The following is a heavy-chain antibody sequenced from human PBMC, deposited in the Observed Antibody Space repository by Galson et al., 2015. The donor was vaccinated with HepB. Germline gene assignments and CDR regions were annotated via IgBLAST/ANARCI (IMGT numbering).Heavy chain of an antibody. J-gene: IGHJ3*02. CDR1: RFTFSNYW. V-gene: IGHV3-7*03. D-gene: IGHD3-3*01. CDR2: IKQDGSEQ. Sequence: SLRLSCAASRFTFSNYWMTWVRQAPGKGLEWVASIKQDGSEQYYVDSVKGRFTVSRDNAKNSLYLQMNSLRAEDTAVYYCARDWRPDDFWRDTPDIWGQGTMVTVSS. CDR3: ARDWRPDDFWRDTPDI.